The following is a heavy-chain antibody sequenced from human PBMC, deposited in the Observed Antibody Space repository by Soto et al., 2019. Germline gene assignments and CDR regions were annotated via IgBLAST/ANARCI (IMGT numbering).Heavy chain of an antibody. CDR3: ARTRRIAATSAGYYYGMDV. Sequence: SQTLSLTCAISGDSVSSNSAAWNWIRQSPSRGLEWLGRTYYRSKWYNDYAVSVKSRITINPDTSKNQFSLQLNSVTPEDTAVYYCARTRRIAATSAGYYYGMDVWGQGTTVTVSS. CDR2: TYYRSKWYN. D-gene: IGHD6-13*01. CDR1: GDSVSSNSAA. J-gene: IGHJ6*02. V-gene: IGHV6-1*01.